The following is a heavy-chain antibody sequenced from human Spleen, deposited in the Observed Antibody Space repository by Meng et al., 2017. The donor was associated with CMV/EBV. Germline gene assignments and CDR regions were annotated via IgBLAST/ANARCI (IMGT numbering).Heavy chain of an antibody. D-gene: IGHD5-18*01. CDR2: IFHSGNT. CDR3: ARLDTTLAPDAFDL. J-gene: IGHJ3*01. Sequence: SETLSLTCSVSGGSISSYCWSWIRQPPGKGLEWLGFIFHSGNTFYSPSLKSRLTILVDTSKDQFSLKLSSVTAADTAVYYCARLDTTLAPDAFDLWGQGAMVTVSS. CDR1: GGSISSYC. V-gene: IGHV4-59*06.